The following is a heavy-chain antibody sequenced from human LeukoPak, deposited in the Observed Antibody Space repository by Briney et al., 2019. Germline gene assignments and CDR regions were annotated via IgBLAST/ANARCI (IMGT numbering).Heavy chain of an antibody. J-gene: IGHJ4*02. CDR1: GYTFTSYY. Sequence: ASVKVSCKASGYTFTSYYMHWVRQAPGQGLEWMGIINPSGGSTSYAQKFQGRVTMTRDTSTSTVYMELSSLRSEDTAVYYCASVISGYYGSGSYYNRRETYYFDYWGQGTLVTVSS. D-gene: IGHD3-10*01. CDR2: INPSGGST. V-gene: IGHV1-46*01. CDR3: ASVISGYYGSGSYYNRRETYYFDY.